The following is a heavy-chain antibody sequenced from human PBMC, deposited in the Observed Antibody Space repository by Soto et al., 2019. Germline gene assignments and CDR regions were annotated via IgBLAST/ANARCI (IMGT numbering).Heavy chain of an antibody. V-gene: IGHV3-48*01. CDR1: GFTFSSYS. CDR2: ISSSSSTI. J-gene: IGHJ5*02. CDR3: AREGGSLDWFVP. Sequence: EVQLVESGGGLVQPGGSLRLSCAASGFTFSSYSMNWVRQAPGKGLEWVSYISSSSSTIYYADSVKGRFTISRDNATDSLYLQLTSLRAEDTAVYYCAREGGSLDWFVPWGQGTLVTVSS. D-gene: IGHD1-26*01.